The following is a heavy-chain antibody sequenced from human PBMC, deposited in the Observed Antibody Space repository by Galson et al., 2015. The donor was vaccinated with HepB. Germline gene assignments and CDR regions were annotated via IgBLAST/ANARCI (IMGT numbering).Heavy chain of an antibody. CDR2: IIPIFGTA. V-gene: IGHV1-69*13. Sequence: SVKVSCKASGGTFSSYAISWVRQAPGQGLEWVGGIIPIFGTANYAQKCQGRVTITADESTSTAYMELSSLRSEDTAVYYCAGGSGDWYFDLWGRGTLVTVSS. J-gene: IGHJ2*01. D-gene: IGHD6-19*01. CDR1: GGTFSSYA. CDR3: AGGSGDWYFDL.